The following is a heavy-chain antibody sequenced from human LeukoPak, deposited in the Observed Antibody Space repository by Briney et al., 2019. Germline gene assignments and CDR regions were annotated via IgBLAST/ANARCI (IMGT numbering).Heavy chain of an antibody. Sequence: ASVKVSCKAAGYTFTSYDINWVRQATAQGLEWMGWMNPNSGNTGYAQKVQGRVTITSNTSISKDYMELSSLRSEDTAVYYCARGVGYSSSWLYYFDYWGQGTLVTVSS. CDR1: GYTFTSYD. CDR2: MNPNSGNT. CDR3: ARGVGYSSSWLYYFDY. V-gene: IGHV1-8*01. J-gene: IGHJ4*02. D-gene: IGHD6-13*01.